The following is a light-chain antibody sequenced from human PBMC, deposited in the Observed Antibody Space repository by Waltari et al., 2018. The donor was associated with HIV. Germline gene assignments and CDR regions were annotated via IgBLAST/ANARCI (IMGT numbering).Light chain of an antibody. V-gene: IGKV1-33*01. CDR1: QDISNY. Sequence: DIQMTQSPSSLSAPVADRVTITCQASQDISNYLNWYQQKPGKAPKLLIYDASNLETGVPSRFSGSGSGTDFTFTISSLQPEDIATYYCQQYDNLPPGTFGGGTKVEIK. CDR2: DAS. CDR3: QQYDNLPPGT. J-gene: IGKJ4*01.